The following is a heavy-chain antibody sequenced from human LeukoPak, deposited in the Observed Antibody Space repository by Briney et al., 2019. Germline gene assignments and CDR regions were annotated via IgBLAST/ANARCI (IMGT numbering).Heavy chain of an antibody. CDR2: IYYSGST. CDR3: ARVSGGWSYRPHWFDP. Sequence: SETLSLTCAVYGGSFSGYYWSWIRQPPGKGLEWIGYIYYSGSTNYNPSLKSRVTISVDTSKNQFSLKLSSVTAADTAVYYCARVSGGWSYRPHWFDPWGQGTLVTVSS. CDR1: GGSFSGYY. V-gene: IGHV4-59*01. J-gene: IGHJ5*02. D-gene: IGHD3-16*02.